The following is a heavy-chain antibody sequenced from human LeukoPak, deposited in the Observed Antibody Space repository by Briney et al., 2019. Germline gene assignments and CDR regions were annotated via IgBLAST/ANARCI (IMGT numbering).Heavy chain of an antibody. Sequence: SETLSLTCAVYGGSFSGYYWSWIRQPPGKGLEWIGEINHSGSTNYKPSLKSRVTISVDTSKNQFSLKLSSVTAADTAVYYCARGRYLPLYFDYWGQGTLVTVSS. J-gene: IGHJ4*02. V-gene: IGHV4-34*01. CDR2: INHSGST. CDR1: GGSFSGYY. D-gene: IGHD3-16*02. CDR3: ARGRYLPLYFDY.